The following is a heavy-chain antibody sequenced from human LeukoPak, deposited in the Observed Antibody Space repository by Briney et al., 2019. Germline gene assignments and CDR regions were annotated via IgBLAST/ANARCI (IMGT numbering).Heavy chain of an antibody. CDR1: GFTFSSYA. J-gene: IGHJ4*02. CDR2: ISGSGGST. CDR3: ATYRQVLLPFES. D-gene: IGHD2-8*02. Sequence: GGSLRLSCAASGFTFSSYAMSWVRQAPGKGLEWVSTISGSGGSTYYADSVRGRFTISRDNSKSTLSLQMNSLRAEDTAIYYCATYRQVLLPFESWGQGTLVTVSS. V-gene: IGHV3-23*01.